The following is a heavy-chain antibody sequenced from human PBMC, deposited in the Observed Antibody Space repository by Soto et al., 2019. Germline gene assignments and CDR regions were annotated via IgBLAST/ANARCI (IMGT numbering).Heavy chain of an antibody. Sequence: SETLSLTCNVSGSPISSYYWSWFRQPPGQGLEWVGYIYYTGTTTYNPSLRSRVAISVDASKSQFSLDLRSVTAADTAVYYCARLYGLDAFDIWGQGTMVTVSS. CDR2: IYYTGTT. D-gene: IGHD4-17*01. CDR1: GSPISSYY. J-gene: IGHJ3*02. CDR3: ARLYGLDAFDI. V-gene: IGHV4-59*08.